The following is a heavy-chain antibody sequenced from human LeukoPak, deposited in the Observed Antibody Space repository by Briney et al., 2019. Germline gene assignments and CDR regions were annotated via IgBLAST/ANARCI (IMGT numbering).Heavy chain of an antibody. V-gene: IGHV4-38-2*02. CDR3: ARGPYYYDSSGYSSLDY. D-gene: IGHD3-22*01. CDR1: GYSISSGYY. Sequence: PSETLSLTCTVSGYSISSGYYWGWIRQPPGKGLEWIGSIYHSGSTYYNPSLKSRVTISVDTSKNQFSLRLSSVTAADTAVYYCARGPYYYDSSGYSSLDYWGQGTLVTVSS. J-gene: IGHJ4*02. CDR2: IYHSGST.